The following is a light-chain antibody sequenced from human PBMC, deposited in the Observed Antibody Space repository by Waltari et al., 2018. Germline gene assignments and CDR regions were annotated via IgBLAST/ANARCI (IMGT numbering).Light chain of an antibody. J-gene: IGLJ1*01. CDR2: MSD. CDR3: AAWDDSLSGFYV. V-gene: IGLV1-47*01. CDR1: SSNIGSHS. Sequence: QSVLTQPPSASGHPGQSVTLSCSGASSNIGSHSFYWYQHPPGTAPKLLIYMSDQRPSGVPDRFFGSKSGTSASLAISGLRSEDEADYYCAAWDDSLSGFYVFGTGTKVTVL.